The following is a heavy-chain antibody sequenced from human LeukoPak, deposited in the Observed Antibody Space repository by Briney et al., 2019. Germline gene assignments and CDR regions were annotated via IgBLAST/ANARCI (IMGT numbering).Heavy chain of an antibody. CDR3: ARVSGRPEDEMDV. J-gene: IGHJ6*02. CDR2: IWCDGSNK. Sequence: GRSLRLCCAASRFTFSSYGMPWGRRAPGKGVGRVAVIWCDGSNKYYADSVKGRFTISTDNSKHRLYLQMNSLRAEDTAVYYCARVSGRPEDEMDVWCQGTTVTVSS. CDR1: RFTFSSYG. V-gene: IGHV3-33*01. D-gene: IGHD3-10*01.